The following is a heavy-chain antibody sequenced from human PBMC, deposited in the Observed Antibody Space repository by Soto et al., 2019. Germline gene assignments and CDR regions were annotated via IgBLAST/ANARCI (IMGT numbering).Heavy chain of an antibody. CDR2: INQDRSEK. CDR3: ARDFGVQELDY. Sequence: EVQLVESGGDLVQPGGSLRLSCAASGFTFSSFWITWVRQAPGRGLEWVANINQDRSEKHYVDSVKGRFTLSRDNAENSVYLQMNSLRADDTAVYYCARDFGVQELDYWGQGTLVTVSA. V-gene: IGHV3-7*01. D-gene: IGHD3-3*01. J-gene: IGHJ4*02. CDR1: GFTFSSFW.